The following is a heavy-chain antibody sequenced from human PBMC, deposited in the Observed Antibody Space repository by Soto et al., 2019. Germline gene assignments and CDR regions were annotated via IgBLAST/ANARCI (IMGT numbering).Heavy chain of an antibody. CDR1: GGSVSSESHY. D-gene: IGHD3-3*01. CDR2: IYYTGST. Sequence: PSETLSLTCTVSGGSVSSESHYWSWIRQTPGKGLEWIGYIYYTGSTNYNPSLKGRVTMSVDTSRDQVSLRLRSVTRADTAVYYCASDQYDLRRGSHYYPMYVWGQGTKVTVSS. V-gene: IGHV4-61*01. J-gene: IGHJ6*02. CDR3: ASDQYDLRRGSHYYPMYV.